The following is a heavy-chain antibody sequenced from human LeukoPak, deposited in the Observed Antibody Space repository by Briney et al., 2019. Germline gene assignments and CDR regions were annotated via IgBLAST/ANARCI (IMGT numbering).Heavy chain of an antibody. J-gene: IGHJ4*02. CDR1: GGSFSGYY. D-gene: IGHD2-2*01. CDR2: INHSGST. CDR3: ARACSSTSCQGTFDY. V-gene: IGHV4-34*01. Sequence: SETLSLTCAVYGGSFSGYYWSWIRQPPGKGLEWIGEINHSGSTNYNPSLKSRVTISVDTSKNQFSLKLSSVTAADTAVYYCARACSSTSCQGTFDYWGQGTLVTVSS.